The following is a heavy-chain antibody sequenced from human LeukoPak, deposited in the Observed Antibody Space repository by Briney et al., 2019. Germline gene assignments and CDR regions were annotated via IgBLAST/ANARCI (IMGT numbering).Heavy chain of an antibody. J-gene: IGHJ4*02. CDR3: AKDRIGASAMVVSGFDY. D-gene: IGHD5-18*01. CDR2: ISGSGGST. CDR1: GFTFSSYA. V-gene: IGHV3-23*01. Sequence: PGGSLRLSCAASGFTFSSYAMSWVRQAPGKGLEWVSAISGSGGSTYYADSVKGRFTISRDNSKNTLYLQMNSLRAEDTAVYYCAKDRIGASAMVVSGFDYWGQGTLVTVSS.